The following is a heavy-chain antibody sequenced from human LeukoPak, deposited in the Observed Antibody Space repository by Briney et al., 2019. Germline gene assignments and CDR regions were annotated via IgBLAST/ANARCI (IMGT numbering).Heavy chain of an antibody. J-gene: IGHJ4*02. D-gene: IGHD3-10*01. V-gene: IGHV3-23*01. CDR2: ISGSGGST. CDR1: GFTFSSYA. Sequence: GGSLGLSCAASGFTFSSYAMSWVRQAPGKGLEWVSVISGSGGSTYYADSVKGRFTISRDNSKNTLYLQMNSLRAEDTAVYYCAKVVSYGSGTYGYYFDYWGQGTLVTVSS. CDR3: AKVVSYGSGTYGYYFDY.